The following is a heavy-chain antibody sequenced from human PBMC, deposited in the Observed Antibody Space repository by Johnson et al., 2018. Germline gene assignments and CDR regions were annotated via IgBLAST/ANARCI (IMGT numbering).Heavy chain of an antibody. V-gene: IGHV1-69*01. Sequence: QVQLGECGAEVKKPGSSVKVCCKASGGTFSSYAISWVRQAPGQGLEWMGGIIPIFGTANYAQKFPGRVTITADESTSTAYMELSGLRSEDTAVYYCEREVEMATTSRGAFDIWGQGTMVTVSS. D-gene: IGHD5-24*01. CDR3: EREVEMATTSRGAFDI. CDR2: IIPIFGTA. CDR1: GGTFSSYA. J-gene: IGHJ3*02.